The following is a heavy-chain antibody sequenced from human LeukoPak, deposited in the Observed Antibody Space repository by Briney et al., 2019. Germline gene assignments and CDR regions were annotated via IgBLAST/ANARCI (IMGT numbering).Heavy chain of an antibody. D-gene: IGHD3-22*01. J-gene: IGHJ4*02. CDR3: ARDPEGSSGPDYFDY. CDR1: GXXXXSYG. Sequence: SGXXXXSYGMHWVRQAPGKGLEWVAVISYDGSNKYYADSVKGLFTISRDNAKNSLYLQMNSLRAEDTAVYYCARDPEGSSGPDYFDYWGQGTLVTVSS. CDR2: ISYDGSNK. V-gene: IGHV3-30*03.